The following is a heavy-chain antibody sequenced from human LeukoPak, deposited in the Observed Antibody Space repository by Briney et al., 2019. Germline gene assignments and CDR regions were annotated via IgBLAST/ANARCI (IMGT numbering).Heavy chain of an antibody. CDR3: ARGPRGLTYGAFDL. V-gene: IGHV4-59*08. CDR1: GGSISSYY. D-gene: IGHD4-17*01. CDR2: IYYSGST. Sequence: SETLSLTCTVSGGSISSYYWSWIRQPPGKGLEWIGYIYYSGSTNYNPSLKSRVTISVDTSKNQFSLKLSSVTAADTAVYYCARGPRGLTYGAFDLWGPGTMVTVSS. J-gene: IGHJ3*01.